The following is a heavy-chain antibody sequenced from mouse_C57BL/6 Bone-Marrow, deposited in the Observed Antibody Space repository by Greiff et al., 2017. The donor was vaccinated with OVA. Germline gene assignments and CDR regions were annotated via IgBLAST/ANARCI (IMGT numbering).Heavy chain of an antibody. J-gene: IGHJ3*01. CDR1: GFNIKDYY. D-gene: IGHD1-1*01. V-gene: IGHV14-1*01. CDR2: IDPEDGDT. Sequence: EVQGVESGAELVRPGASVKLSCTASGFNIKDYYMHWVTQRPEQGLEWIGRIDPEDGDTDYAPKFQGKATMTADTSSNTAYLQLSSLTSEDTAVYYCTSYYYGSSWFAYWGQGTLVTVSA. CDR3: TSYYYGSSWFAY.